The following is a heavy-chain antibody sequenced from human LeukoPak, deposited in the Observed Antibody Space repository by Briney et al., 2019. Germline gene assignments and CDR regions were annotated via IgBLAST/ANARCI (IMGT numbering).Heavy chain of an antibody. J-gene: IGHJ4*02. Sequence: GGSLRLSCAASGLTFSSYNMIWVRQASGKGLEWDSFISSSSNYIYYTDSVKGRFTISRDNAKNSLFLQMNSLRAEDTAVYYCARGTPTTRDFDYWGQGTLVSVSS. V-gene: IGHV3-21*01. CDR1: GLTFSSYN. D-gene: IGHD4-11*01. CDR2: ISSSSNYI. CDR3: ARGTPTTRDFDY.